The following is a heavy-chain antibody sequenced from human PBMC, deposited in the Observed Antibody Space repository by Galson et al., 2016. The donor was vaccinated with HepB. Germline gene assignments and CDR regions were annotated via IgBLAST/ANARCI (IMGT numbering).Heavy chain of an antibody. Sequence: SLRLSCAASGFTFSSYPMHWVRQAPGKGLEWVALISYDGSKKYYADSVKGRFTISRDNSKNTLNLQMNSLRAEDTAVYYCARGTEQWPAYWGQGTLVTVSS. D-gene: IGHD6-19*01. V-gene: IGHV3-30*04. CDR3: ARGTEQWPAY. CDR2: ISYDGSKK. J-gene: IGHJ4*02. CDR1: GFTFSSYP.